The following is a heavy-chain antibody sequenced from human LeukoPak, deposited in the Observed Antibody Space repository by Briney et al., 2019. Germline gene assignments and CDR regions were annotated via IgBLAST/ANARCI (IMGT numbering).Heavy chain of an antibody. CDR3: ARVYYDFWSGQLSPFDY. CDR1: GYTFTSYV. V-gene: IGHV1-18*01. J-gene: IGHJ4*02. D-gene: IGHD3-3*01. CDR2: ISAYNGNT. Sequence: ASVKVSCKASGYTFTSYVISWVRQAPGQGLEWMGWISAYNGNTNYAQKLQGRVTMTTDTSTSTAYMELRSLRSDDTAVYYCARVYYDFWSGQLSPFDYWGQGTLVTVSS.